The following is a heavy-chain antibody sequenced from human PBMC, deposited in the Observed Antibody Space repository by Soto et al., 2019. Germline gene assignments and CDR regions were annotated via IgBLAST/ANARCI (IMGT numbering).Heavy chain of an antibody. V-gene: IGHV4-59*01. J-gene: IGHJ4*02. D-gene: IGHD3-22*01. CDR1: GGSISSYY. Sequence: SETLSLTCTVSGGSISSYYWSWIRQPPGKGLEWIGYIYYSGSTNYNPSLKSRVTISVDTSKNQFSLKLSSVTAADTAVYYCARWHYDSSGYYGPPPYYFDYRGQGTPVTVSS. CDR2: IYYSGST. CDR3: ARWHYDSSGYYGPPPYYFDY.